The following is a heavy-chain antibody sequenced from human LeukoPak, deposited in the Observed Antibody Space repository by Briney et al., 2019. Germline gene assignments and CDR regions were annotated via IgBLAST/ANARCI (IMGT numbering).Heavy chain of an antibody. CDR3: AKGQLWLNYFDY. J-gene: IGHJ4*02. CDR2: ISWNSGSI. CDR1: GFTFDDYA. D-gene: IGHD5-18*01. V-gene: IGHV3-9*01. Sequence: GGSLRLPCAASGFTFDDYAMHWVRQAPGKGLEWVSGISWNSGSIGYADSVKGRFTISRDNSKNTLYLQMNSLRAEDTAVYYCAKGQLWLNYFDYWGQGTLVTVSS.